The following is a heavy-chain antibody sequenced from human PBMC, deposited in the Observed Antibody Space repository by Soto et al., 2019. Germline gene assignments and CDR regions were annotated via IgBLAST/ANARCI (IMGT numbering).Heavy chain of an antibody. CDR2: LSHDGGET. V-gene: IGHV3-30*18. D-gene: IGHD3-3*01. CDR3: AKDYGGSGCYTYFDS. J-gene: IGHJ4*02. CDR1: GFTFSTHG. Sequence: QVQLVESGGRVVQPGTSLRLSCAASGFTFSTHGMHWIRQAPGKGPEWVAMLSHDGGETFYRDSVKERFTVSRYVPKNTQYLQLNSRRVEATSLYYCAKDYGGSGCYTYFDSWGQGILVTVSS.